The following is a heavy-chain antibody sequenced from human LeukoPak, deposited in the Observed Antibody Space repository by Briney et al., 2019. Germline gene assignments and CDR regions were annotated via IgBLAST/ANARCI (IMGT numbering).Heavy chain of an antibody. CDR1: GFTFSDYY. Sequence: GGSLRLSCAASGFTFSDYYMSWIRQAPGKGLEWVSYISSSGSTIYYADSVKGRFTISRDNAKNSLYLQMNSLRAEDTAVYYCARANTAMANSQQYYWGQGTLVTVSS. CDR2: ISSSGSTI. J-gene: IGHJ4*02. D-gene: IGHD5-18*01. V-gene: IGHV3-11*01. CDR3: ARANTAMANSQQYY.